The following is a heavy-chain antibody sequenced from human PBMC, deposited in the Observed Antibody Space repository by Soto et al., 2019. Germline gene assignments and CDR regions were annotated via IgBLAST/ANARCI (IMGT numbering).Heavy chain of an antibody. Sequence: QVQLVQSGAEVKKPGASVKVSCKASGYTFTSYDINWVRQATGQGLEWMGWMNPNSGNTGYAQKFQGXXXXXXXXXXXXXXXXXXXXXXXXXXXXXXXXXXXGSSDYWGQGTLVTVSS. CDR1: GYTFTSYD. D-gene: IGHD1-26*01. CDR3: XXXXXGSSDY. CDR2: MNPNSGNT. V-gene: IGHV1-8*01. J-gene: IGHJ4*02.